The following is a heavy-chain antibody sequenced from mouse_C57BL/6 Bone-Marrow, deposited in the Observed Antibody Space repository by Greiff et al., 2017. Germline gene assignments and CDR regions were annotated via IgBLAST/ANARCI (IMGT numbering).Heavy chain of an antibody. Sequence: VQLQESGAELARPGASVKLSCKASGYTFTSYGISWVKQRTGQGLEWIGEIYPRSGNTYYNEKFKGKATLTADKSSSTAYMELRSLTSKDSAVYFCARKGSSHWYFDVWGTGTTVTVSS. J-gene: IGHJ1*03. V-gene: IGHV1-81*01. CDR3: ARKGSSHWYFDV. CDR2: IYPRSGNT. CDR1: GYTFTSYG. D-gene: IGHD1-1*01.